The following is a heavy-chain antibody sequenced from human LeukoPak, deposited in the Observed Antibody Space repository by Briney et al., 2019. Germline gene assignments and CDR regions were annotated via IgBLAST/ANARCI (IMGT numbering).Heavy chain of an antibody. V-gene: IGHV3-30*18. J-gene: IGHJ4*02. CDR3: AKGHVEAGTDYFDY. D-gene: IGHD6-19*01. CDR2: IPYDGSNK. Sequence: GGSLRLSCAASGFTFSSYGMHWVRQAPGKGLEWVAVIPYDGSNKYYADSVKGRFTISRDNSKNTLYLQMNSLRAEDTAVYYCAKGHVEAGTDYFDYWGQGTLVTVSS. CDR1: GFTFSSYG.